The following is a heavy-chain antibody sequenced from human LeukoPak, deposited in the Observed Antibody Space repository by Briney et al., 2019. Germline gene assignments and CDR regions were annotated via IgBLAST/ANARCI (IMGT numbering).Heavy chain of an antibody. D-gene: IGHD6-19*01. CDR1: GYTCTSYG. Sequence: ASVKVSCTASGYTCTSYGISWVRQAPGQGLEGIGWMSAYNGKTNYAQKLQGRVTMTTDTSTSTAYMQLRSLRSDATAVYYCARASRAWYRDAFDIWGQGTMVTVHS. CDR2: MSAYNGKT. V-gene: IGHV1-18*01. J-gene: IGHJ3*02. CDR3: ARASRAWYRDAFDI.